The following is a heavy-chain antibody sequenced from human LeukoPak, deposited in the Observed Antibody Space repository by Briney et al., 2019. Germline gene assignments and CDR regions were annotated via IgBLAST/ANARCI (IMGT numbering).Heavy chain of an antibody. CDR2: ISFDGKIS. CDR1: GFTFNRYG. V-gene: IGHV3-30*18. J-gene: IGHJ3*01. D-gene: IGHD7-27*01. Sequence: GSLRLSCAASGFTFNRYGMQWVRQAPGKGLEWVAVISFDGKISYYADSVKSRFIISRDNSKNTLDLQMNSLRPEDTAGYYCAKELSATPRAAVQTGDAFDVWGQGTMVTVSS. CDR3: AKELSATPRAAVQTGDAFDV.